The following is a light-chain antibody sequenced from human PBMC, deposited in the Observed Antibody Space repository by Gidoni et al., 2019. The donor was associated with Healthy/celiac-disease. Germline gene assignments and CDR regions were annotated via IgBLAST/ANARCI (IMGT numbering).Light chain of an antibody. CDR2: WAS. V-gene: IGKV4-1*01. CDR3: QQYYSTPYT. J-gene: IGKJ2*01. Sequence: IVMTQSPDSLAVSLGERATINFKSSQSVLYSSNNKNYLAWYQKKPGQPPKLLIYWASTRESGVPERFSGSGSGTDFTLTISSLQAEDVAVYYCQQYYSTPYTFGQGTKLEIK. CDR1: QSVLYSSNNKNY.